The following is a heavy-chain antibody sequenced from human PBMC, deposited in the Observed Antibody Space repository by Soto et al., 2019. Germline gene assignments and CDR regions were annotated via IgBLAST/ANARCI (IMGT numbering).Heavy chain of an antibody. CDR1: GDSISAADYY. Sequence: SETLSLTCTVSGDSISAADYYWNWIRQPPGKGLEWIGYIYYSGNTYYIPSLKSRVTISVDTSKNQISLKLNSVTAADTAVYYCARGIYSTSSFFDSWGQGTLVTVSS. V-gene: IGHV4-30-4*01. CDR2: IYYSGNT. D-gene: IGHD6-6*01. J-gene: IGHJ4*02. CDR3: ARGIYSTSSFFDS.